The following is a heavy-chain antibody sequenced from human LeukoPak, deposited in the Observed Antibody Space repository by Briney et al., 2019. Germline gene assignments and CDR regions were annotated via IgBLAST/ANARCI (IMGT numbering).Heavy chain of an antibody. V-gene: IGHV3-20*04. D-gene: IGHD4-23*01. CDR2: FNWSGGST. CDR1: GFKFDDYG. J-gene: IGHJ4*02. CDR3: AKDVGTVGPYYFDS. Sequence: GGSLRLSCVASGFKFDDYGMSWVRQPPGKGLEWVAGFNWSGGSTGYADSVKGRFTISRDNAKNSLFLQMNSLRVEDTALYYCAKDVGTVGPYYFDSWGQGTLVTVSS.